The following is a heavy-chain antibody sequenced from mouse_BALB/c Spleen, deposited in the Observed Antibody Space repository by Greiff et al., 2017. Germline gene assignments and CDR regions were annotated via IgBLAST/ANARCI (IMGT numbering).Heavy chain of an antibody. V-gene: IGHV1S41*01. CDR3: ANDYGYDAFAY. Sequence: DLVKPGASVKLSCKASGYTFTSYWINWIKQRPGQGLEWIGRIAPGSGSTYYNEMFKGKATLTVDTSSSTADIQLSSLSSEDSAVYFCANDYGYDAFAYWGQGTLVTVSA. D-gene: IGHD2-2*01. J-gene: IGHJ3*01. CDR2: IAPGSGST. CDR1: GYTFTSYW.